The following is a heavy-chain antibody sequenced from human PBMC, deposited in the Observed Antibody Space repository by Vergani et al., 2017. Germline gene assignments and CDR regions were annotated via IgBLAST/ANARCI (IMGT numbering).Heavy chain of an antibody. Sequence: QVQLQESGPGLVKSSETLSLTCSVSFDSIRNLYCNWIRQPPGKRLEWIGSIHYRENTNYNPSLKTRVTISVDTSKNQFSLTLTSVTAADTAVYYCASDTHSGQRADRWGQGILVTVTS. CDR2: IHYRENT. CDR3: ASDTHSGQRADR. J-gene: IGHJ5*02. D-gene: IGHD6-19*01. V-gene: IGHV4-59*11. CDR1: FDSIRNLY.